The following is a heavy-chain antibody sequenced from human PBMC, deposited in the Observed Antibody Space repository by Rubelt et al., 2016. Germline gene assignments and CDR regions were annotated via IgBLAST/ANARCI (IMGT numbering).Heavy chain of an antibody. CDR3: ARGGAVARAYGMDV. CDR1: GGSFSGYY. Sequence: QVQLQQWGAGLLKPSETLSLTCAVYGGSFSGYYWTWIRQPPGKGLEWIGEINHSGRTNYNSSLKTRATISVDTSKDQCSLKRSSVTDADTAVYYCARGGAVARAYGMDVWGRGTRVTVSS. J-gene: IGHJ6*02. CDR2: INHSGRT. V-gene: IGHV4-34*01. D-gene: IGHD6-19*01.